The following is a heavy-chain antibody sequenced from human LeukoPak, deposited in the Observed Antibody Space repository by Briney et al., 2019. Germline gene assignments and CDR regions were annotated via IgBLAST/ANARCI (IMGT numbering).Heavy chain of an antibody. D-gene: IGHD6-19*01. Sequence: SETLSPTCAVSGGSINTHYWGWIRQPPGKGLEWIGNIYYTGKTTYNPSPKSRVTISLDTSRNHLSLKLASVLAAGTAIYYCVRRDPGWNYFDYWGQGILVTVSS. V-gene: IGHV4-59*08. CDR2: IYYTGKT. CDR1: GGSINTHY. J-gene: IGHJ4*02. CDR3: VRRDPGWNYFDY.